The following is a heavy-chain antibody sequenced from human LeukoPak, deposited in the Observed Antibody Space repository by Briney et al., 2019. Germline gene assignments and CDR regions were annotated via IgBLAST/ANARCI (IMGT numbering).Heavy chain of an antibody. J-gene: IGHJ5*02. Sequence: SETLSLTCTVSGGSISSYYWSWIRQPPGKGLEWIGYIYYSGSTNYNPSLKSRVTISVDTSKNQFSLKLSSVTAADTAVYYCASSGYLFGFDPWGQGTLVTVS. CDR1: GGSISSYY. CDR2: IYYSGST. D-gene: IGHD3-22*01. CDR3: ASSGYLFGFDP. V-gene: IGHV4-59*01.